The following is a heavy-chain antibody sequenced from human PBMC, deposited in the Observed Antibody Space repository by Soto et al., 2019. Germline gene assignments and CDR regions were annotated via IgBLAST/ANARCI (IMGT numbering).Heavy chain of an antibody. CDR3: AKDMVENVGATIGMDV. D-gene: IGHD1-26*01. V-gene: IGHV3-30*18. Sequence: QVQLEESGGGVVQPGRSLRLSCAASGFTFSGYGMHWVRQAPGKGLEWVAVILYDGSNKYYADSVKGRFTISRDNSKNKVYLQMNSLRGEDTAVYHGAKDMVENVGATIGMDVWGQGTTVTVSS. CDR1: GFTFSGYG. CDR2: ILYDGSNK. J-gene: IGHJ6*02.